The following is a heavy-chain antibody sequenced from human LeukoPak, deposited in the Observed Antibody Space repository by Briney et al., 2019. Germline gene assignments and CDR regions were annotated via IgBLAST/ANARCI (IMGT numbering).Heavy chain of an antibody. Sequence: GSLRLSCAASGFTFSSYAVSWVRQAPGKGLEWVSAISGSGGSTYYADSVKGRFTISRDNSKNTLYLQMNSLRAEDTAVYYCAGEDSSGWYGALDYWGQGTLVTVSS. CDR2: ISGSGGST. CDR3: AGEDSSGWYGALDY. D-gene: IGHD6-19*01. J-gene: IGHJ4*02. CDR1: GFTFSSYA. V-gene: IGHV3-23*01.